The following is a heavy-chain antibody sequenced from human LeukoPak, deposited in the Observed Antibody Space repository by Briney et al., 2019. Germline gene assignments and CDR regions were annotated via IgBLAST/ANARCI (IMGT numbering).Heavy chain of an antibody. CDR3: GKTTTGYSSGQKPAWPVDY. Sequence: GGSLRLSCEASGFTFGSYAMSWVRQAPGKGLEWVAGIFGSGGSAHYADSVKGRFTISRDNSKNTVYLQINSLRAEDTAVYYCGKTTTGYSSGQKPAWPVDYWGQGTPVTVSS. CDR1: GFTFGSYA. V-gene: IGHV3-23*01. J-gene: IGHJ4*02. D-gene: IGHD6-19*01. CDR2: IFGSGGSA.